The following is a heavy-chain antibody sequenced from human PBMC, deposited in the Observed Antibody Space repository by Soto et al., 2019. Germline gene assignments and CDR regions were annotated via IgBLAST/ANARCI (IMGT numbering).Heavy chain of an antibody. Sequence: SETLSLTCTVSGASINNYYWNWIRQTSGKGLEWIGYIYHSGSTYYNPSLKSRVTISVDTSKNQFSLKLSSVTAADTAVYYCATTSKMEYFDYWGQGTLVTVSS. V-gene: IGHV4-59*06. CDR3: ATTSKMEYFDY. CDR1: GASINNYY. J-gene: IGHJ4*02. D-gene: IGHD1-1*01. CDR2: IYHSGST.